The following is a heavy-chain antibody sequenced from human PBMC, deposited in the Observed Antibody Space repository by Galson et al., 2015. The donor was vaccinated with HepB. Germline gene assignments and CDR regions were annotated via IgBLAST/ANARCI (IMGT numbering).Heavy chain of an antibody. CDR2: IRSKPSNYAA. V-gene: IGHV3-73*01. CDR3: VRMGDLSGYSSR. J-gene: IGHJ4*02. CDR1: GFNFSGSA. D-gene: IGHD6-13*01. Sequence: SLRLSCAASGFNFSGSAIHWVRQASGKGPEWIGRIRSKPSNYAALYVQSLKGRFTISRDDSKNMAYLHMRSLKTDDTAVYYCVRMGDLSGYSSRWGQGTLVTVSS.